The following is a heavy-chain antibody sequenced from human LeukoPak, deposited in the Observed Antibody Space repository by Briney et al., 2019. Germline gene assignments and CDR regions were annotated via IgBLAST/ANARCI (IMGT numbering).Heavy chain of an antibody. CDR3: ARGIAARPPDAFDI. J-gene: IGHJ3*02. V-gene: IGHV1-69*05. D-gene: IGHD6-6*01. Sequence: SEKVSCKASGGTFSSYAISWVRQAPGQGLEWMGGIIPIFGTANYAQKFQGRVTITTDESTSTAYMELSSLRSEDTAVYYCARGIAARPPDAFDIWGQGTMVTVSS. CDR2: IIPIFGTA. CDR1: GGTFSSYA.